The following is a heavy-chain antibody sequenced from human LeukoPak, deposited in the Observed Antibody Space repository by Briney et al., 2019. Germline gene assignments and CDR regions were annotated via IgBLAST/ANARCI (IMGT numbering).Heavy chain of an antibody. D-gene: IGHD3-10*01. Sequence: PSETLSLTCTVSGYSISSGYYWAWIRRPPGKELEWTGSIYHSGSTYYNPSLKSRVTISLDTSRNQFSLKLNSVTAADTAVYYCAKSNGYGLVDIWGQGTMVTVSS. CDR2: IYHSGST. CDR3: AKSNGYGLVDI. CDR1: GYSISSGYY. V-gene: IGHV4-38-2*02. J-gene: IGHJ3*02.